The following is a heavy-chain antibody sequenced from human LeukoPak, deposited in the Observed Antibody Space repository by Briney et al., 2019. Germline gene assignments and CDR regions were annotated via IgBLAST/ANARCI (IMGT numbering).Heavy chain of an antibody. CDR3: ARDKPMVRGVITV. D-gene: IGHD3-10*01. CDR1: GGSISSGRYY. J-gene: IGHJ6*04. Sequence: SETLSLTCTVSGGSISSGRYYWSWIRQPAGKGLEWIGRVSTTGSTNYNPSLKSRVTISLDTSKNQFSLKLTSVTAADTAVYYCARDKPMVRGVITVWGKGTTVTISS. CDR2: VSTTGST. V-gene: IGHV4-61*02.